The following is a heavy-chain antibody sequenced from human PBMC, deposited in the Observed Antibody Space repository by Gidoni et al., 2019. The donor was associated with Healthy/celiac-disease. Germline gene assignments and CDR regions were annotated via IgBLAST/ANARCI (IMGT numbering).Heavy chain of an antibody. J-gene: IGHJ6*02. D-gene: IGHD2-2*01. V-gene: IGHV5-10-1*03. CDR1: GYSFTSYW. CDR2: IDPSDSDT. CDR3: ARLKPLAGPAVLLDYYYYDGMDV. Sequence: EVQLVQSGAEVKTPGESPRISCKGSGYSFTSYWISWVRQMPGKGLEWMGRIDPSDSDTNYSPSFQGHGTISADKSSSTAYLQWSSLKASDTAMYYCARLKPLAGPAVLLDYYYYDGMDVWGQGTTVTVSS.